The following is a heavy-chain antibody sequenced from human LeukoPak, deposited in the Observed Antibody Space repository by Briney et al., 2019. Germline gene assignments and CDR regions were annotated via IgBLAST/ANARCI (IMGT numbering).Heavy chain of an antibody. CDR3: ARENYDFWSGYYSVGAFDI. V-gene: IGHV4-31*03. Sequence: PSETLSLTCTVSGGSISSGGYYWSWIRQLPGKGLEWIGYIYYSGSTYYNPSLKSRVTISVDTSKNQFSLKLSSVTAADTAVYYCARENYDFWSGYYSVGAFDIWGQGTMVTVSS. CDR1: GGSISSGGYY. CDR2: IYYSGST. D-gene: IGHD3-3*01. J-gene: IGHJ3*02.